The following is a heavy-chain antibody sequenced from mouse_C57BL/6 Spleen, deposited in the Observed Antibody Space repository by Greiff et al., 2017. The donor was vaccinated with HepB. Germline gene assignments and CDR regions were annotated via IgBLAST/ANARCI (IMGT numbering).Heavy chain of an antibody. CDR1: GYTFTSYW. D-gene: IGHD1-1*01. V-gene: IGHV1-55*01. CDR3: AREGVVATGFDY. CDR2: IYPGSGST. Sequence: QVQLKQPGAELVKPGASVKMSCKASGYTFTSYWITWVKQRPGQGLEWIGDIYPGSGSTNYNEKFKSKATLTVDTSSSTAYMQLSSLTSEDSAVYYCAREGVVATGFDYWGQGTTLTVSS. J-gene: IGHJ2*01.